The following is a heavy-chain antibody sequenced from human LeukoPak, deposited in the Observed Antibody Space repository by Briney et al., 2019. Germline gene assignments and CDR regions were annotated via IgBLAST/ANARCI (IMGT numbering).Heavy chain of an antibody. J-gene: IGHJ4*02. CDR2: IYTSGST. V-gene: IGHV4-61*02. Sequence: PSQTLSLTCTVSGGSISSGSYYWSWIRQPAGKGLEWIGRIYTSGSTYYNPSLKSRVTISVDTSKNQFSLKLSSVTAADTAVYYCARLAAAGFFDYWGQGTLVTVSS. D-gene: IGHD6-13*01. CDR1: GGSISSGSYY. CDR3: ARLAAAGFFDY.